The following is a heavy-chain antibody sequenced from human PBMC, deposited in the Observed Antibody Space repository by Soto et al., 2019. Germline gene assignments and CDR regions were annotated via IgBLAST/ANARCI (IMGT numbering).Heavy chain of an antibody. CDR3: ARHYGSGTYRRYWFDP. Sequence: SETLSVTRTVSGGSIGSSSYYWGWIRQPPGKGLEWIGSIYYSGSTYYNPSLKRRVTISVDKSRNQFCLKLSSVTAADTAVYYCARHYGSGTYRRYWFDPWRQGTLDTVPS. D-gene: IGHD3-10*01. J-gene: IGHJ5*02. CDR2: IYYSGST. V-gene: IGHV4-39*01. CDR1: GGSIGSSSYY.